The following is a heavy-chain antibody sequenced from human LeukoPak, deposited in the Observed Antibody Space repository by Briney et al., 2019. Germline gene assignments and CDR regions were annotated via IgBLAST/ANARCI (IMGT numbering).Heavy chain of an antibody. J-gene: IGHJ4*02. V-gene: IGHV3-23*01. CDR1: SFTTSSYT. CDR3: AKGQTGYTSGLSPTFGASDY. Sequence: PGGSLRLSCAASSFTTSSYTMCWVRQAPGKGLEWVSGISGSGGSTFYADSVKGRFTISRDNSKNTLYLQMNSLRAEDTAIYYCAKGQTGYTSGLSPTFGASDYWGQGTLVTVSS. D-gene: IGHD6-19*01. CDR2: ISGSGGST.